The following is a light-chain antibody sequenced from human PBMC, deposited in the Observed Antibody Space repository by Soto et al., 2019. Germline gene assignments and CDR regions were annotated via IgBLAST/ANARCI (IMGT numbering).Light chain of an antibody. CDR3: QQYNSYWT. CDR2: DAS. CDR1: QSIGSW. Sequence: DIQMTQSPSTLSASVGDTVTITCRASQSIGSWLAWYQQKPGKAPKLLIYDASSLESGVPSRFSGSGSGTEFTLTISSLQPDDFATYYCQQYNSYWTFGQGTKVDIK. V-gene: IGKV1-5*01. J-gene: IGKJ1*01.